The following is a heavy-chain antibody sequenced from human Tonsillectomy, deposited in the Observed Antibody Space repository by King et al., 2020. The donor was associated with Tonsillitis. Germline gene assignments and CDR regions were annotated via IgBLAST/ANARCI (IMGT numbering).Heavy chain of an antibody. V-gene: IGHV4-39*01. CDR2: IYDNVST. J-gene: IGHJ3*02. CDR3: SRLTFGSGSYNAFDI. CDR1: GDSISSDSHY. D-gene: IGHD3-10*01. Sequence: QLQESGPGLVKSSETLSLTCTVSGDSISSDSHYWGWIRQPPGKELQWIGSIYDNVSTQYNPSLKSRITISVDTSKNQFSLKLSSVTAADTAVYYCSRLTFGSGSYNAFDIWGQGTMVTVSS.